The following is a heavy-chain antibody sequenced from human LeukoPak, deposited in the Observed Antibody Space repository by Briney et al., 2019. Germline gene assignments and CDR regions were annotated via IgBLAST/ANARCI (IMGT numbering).Heavy chain of an antibody. Sequence: GGSLRLSCAASGFTFSSYGMHWVRQAPGKGLEWVAVMSYDGSNEYYADSVKGRFTISRDNSKNTLCLQMNSLRAEDTAVYYCAKTDGSGTPSLGYWGQGTLVTVSS. CDR2: MSYDGSNE. V-gene: IGHV3-30*18. CDR1: GFTFSSYG. D-gene: IGHD3-10*01. J-gene: IGHJ4*02. CDR3: AKTDGSGTPSLGY.